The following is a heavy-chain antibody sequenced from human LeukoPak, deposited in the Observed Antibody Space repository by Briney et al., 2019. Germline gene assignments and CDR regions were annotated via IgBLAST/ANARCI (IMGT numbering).Heavy chain of an antibody. CDR3: ARVWSGSDGGAWFDP. J-gene: IGHJ5*02. Sequence: ASVKVSCKGSGYTYTRYVINWLRQARGQGLAWVGWINPNSGGANYAQKFHGRVTITSDTSSSTAYMELRRVTSDVTAVYYCARVWSGSDGGAWFDPWGQGTLVTVSS. CDR1: GYTYTRYV. V-gene: IGHV1-2*02. D-gene: IGHD3-3*01. CDR2: INPNSGGA.